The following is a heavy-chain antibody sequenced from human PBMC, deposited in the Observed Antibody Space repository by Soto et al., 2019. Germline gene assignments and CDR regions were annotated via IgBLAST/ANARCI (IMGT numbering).Heavy chain of an antibody. Sequence: PSETLSLTCTVSGGSISSYYWSWIRQPPGKGLEWIGYIYYSGSTNYNPSLKSRVTISVDTSKNQFSLKLSSVTAADTAVYYCARDGDAQGHSSRWYWFDPRGQGTLVPVYS. J-gene: IGHJ5*02. D-gene: IGHD6-13*01. V-gene: IGHV4-59*01. CDR2: IYYSGST. CDR3: ARDGDAQGHSSRWYWFDP. CDR1: GGSISSYY.